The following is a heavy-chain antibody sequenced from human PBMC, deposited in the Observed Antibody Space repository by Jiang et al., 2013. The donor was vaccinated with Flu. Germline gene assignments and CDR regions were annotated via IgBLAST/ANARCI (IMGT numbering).Heavy chain of an antibody. CDR1: GFSLNTSGVG. Sequence: KPTQTLTLTCTFSGFSLNTSGVGVGWIRQPPGKALEWLALIYWDDDKRYSPSLKSRLTITKDPSKNQVVLTMTNMDPVDTATYYCAHTYYYDTSGKTFDYWGQGTLVTVSS. CDR2: IYWDDDK. V-gene: IGHV2-5*02. J-gene: IGHJ4*02. CDR3: AHTYYYDTSGKTFDY. D-gene: IGHD3-22*01.